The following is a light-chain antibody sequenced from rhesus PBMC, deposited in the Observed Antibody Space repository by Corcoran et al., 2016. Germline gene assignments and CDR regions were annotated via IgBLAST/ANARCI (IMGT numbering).Light chain of an antibody. J-gene: IGKJ2*01. CDR3: QQSYNTPCS. CDR1: QGISSW. Sequence: DIQMTQSPSSLSASVGDKVTITCRASQGISSWLAWYQHKPGKAPKLLIYPSSSLQSGAPSRFSGSGSGTDYTLPISSLRPEDFATYYCQQSYNTPCSFGQGTKVEIK. CDR2: PSS. V-gene: IGKV1-18*01.